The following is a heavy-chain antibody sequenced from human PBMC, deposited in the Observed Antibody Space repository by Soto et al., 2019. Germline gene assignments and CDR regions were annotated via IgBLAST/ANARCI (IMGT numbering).Heavy chain of an antibody. CDR1: GFTFSSYA. Sequence: QVQLVESGGGVVQPGRSLRLSCAASGFTFSSYAMHWVRQAPGKGLEWVAVISYDGSNKYYADSVKGRFTISRDNSKNTLYLQMNSLRAEDTAMYYCASLGYWGQGTLVTVSS. CDR2: ISYDGSNK. J-gene: IGHJ4*02. CDR3: ASLGY. V-gene: IGHV3-30-3*01. D-gene: IGHD3-10*01.